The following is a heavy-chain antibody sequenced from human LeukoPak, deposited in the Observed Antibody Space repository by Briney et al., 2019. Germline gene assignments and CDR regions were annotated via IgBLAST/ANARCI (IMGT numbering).Heavy chain of an antibody. Sequence: GGSLRLSCAASGFTFINAWMAWVRQAPGKGLEWVSGIGGRDGVTTYYTSSVKGRFTISRDNSKNTLYLQMNSLRAEDTAVYYCAKDFEGSRSYHCPFDYWGQETLVTVSS. V-gene: IGHV3-23*01. J-gene: IGHJ4*02. CDR2: IGGRDGVTT. CDR1: GFTFINAW. D-gene: IGHD3-10*01. CDR3: AKDFEGSRSYHCPFDY.